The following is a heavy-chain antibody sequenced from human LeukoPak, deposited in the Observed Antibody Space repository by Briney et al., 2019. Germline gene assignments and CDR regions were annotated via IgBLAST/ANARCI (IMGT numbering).Heavy chain of an antibody. CDR1: GFTFSSYW. J-gene: IGHJ6*02. CDR2: IKKDGREE. D-gene: IGHD1-26*01. CDR3: ARGVGFRVTELGMDV. V-gene: IGHV3-7*01. Sequence: PGGSLTLSWAVSGFTFSSYWMSWVRQAPGGGLGWVANIKKDGREEYYVDCVKGGFTISRDNATNSLYLQMNSLRAEDTAVYYCARGVGFRVTELGMDVWGQGTTVTVSS.